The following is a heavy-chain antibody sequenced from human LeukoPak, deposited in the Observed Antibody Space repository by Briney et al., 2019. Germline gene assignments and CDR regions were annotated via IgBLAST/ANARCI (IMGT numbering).Heavy chain of an antibody. CDR1: GFTFSSYA. D-gene: IGHD5-18*01. J-gene: IGHJ4*02. CDR2: TSGSGGST. Sequence: GGSLRLSCAASGFTFSSYAMSWVRQAPGKGLEWVSATSGSGGSTYYADSVKGRFTISRDNSKNTLYLQMNSLRAEDTAVYYCAKDSNTAMVLSNFDYWGQGTLVTVSS. CDR3: AKDSNTAMVLSNFDY. V-gene: IGHV3-23*01.